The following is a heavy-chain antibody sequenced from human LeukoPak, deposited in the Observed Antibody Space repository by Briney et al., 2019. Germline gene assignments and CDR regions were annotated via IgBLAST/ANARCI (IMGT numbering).Heavy chain of an antibody. CDR1: GYSFPNYW. D-gene: IGHD3-9*01. CDR3: ARHYRLGTMNIGS. J-gene: IGHJ4*02. V-gene: IGHV5-51*01. CDR2: IYPSDSDT. Sequence: GESLKISCKGSGYSFPNYWIGWVRQMPGKGLEWMGVIYPSDSDTRYSPSVRGQVTISADKSTTTAYLQWSSLKASDTAMYYCARHYRLGTMNIGSWGQGTLVTVSS.